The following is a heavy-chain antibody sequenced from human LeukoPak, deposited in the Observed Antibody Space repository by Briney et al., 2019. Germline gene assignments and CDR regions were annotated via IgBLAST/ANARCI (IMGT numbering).Heavy chain of an antibody. CDR2: IKQDGSEK. Sequence: GGSLRLSCTASGFTFSTYWMSWVRQAPGKGLECVASIKQDGSEKEYVDSVKGRFTISRDNAKNSLYLQMISLRAEDTAVYYCARWRGAQSAFEYWGQGTLVTVSS. CDR1: GFTFSTYW. CDR3: ARWRGAQSAFEY. J-gene: IGHJ4*02. D-gene: IGHD3-3*01. V-gene: IGHV3-7*01.